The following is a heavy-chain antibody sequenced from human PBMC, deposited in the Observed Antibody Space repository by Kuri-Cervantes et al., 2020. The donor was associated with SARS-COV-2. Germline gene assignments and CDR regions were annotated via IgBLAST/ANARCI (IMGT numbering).Heavy chain of an antibody. V-gene: IGHV3-74*01. D-gene: IGHD6-13*01. Sequence: GGSLRLSCAASGFTFSSYWMHWVRQAPGKGLVWVSRINSDGSSTSYADSVKGRFTISRDNAKNTLYLQMNSLRAEDTALYYCAKDIGIAAAGIDAFDIWGQGTMVTVSS. CDR1: GFTFSSYW. J-gene: IGHJ3*02. CDR3: AKDIGIAAAGIDAFDI. CDR2: INSDGSST.